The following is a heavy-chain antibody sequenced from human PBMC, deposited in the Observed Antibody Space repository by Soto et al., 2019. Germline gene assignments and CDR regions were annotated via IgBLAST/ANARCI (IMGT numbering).Heavy chain of an antibody. CDR1: GDSLINDDYF. CDR3: ARATGAGHYTP. J-gene: IGHJ5*02. D-gene: IGHD4-4*01. V-gene: IGHV4-61*08. Sequence: PSETLSLTCTVSGDSLINDDYFWGWIRQPPGKSLEWIGYIYYSGNTNYNPSLRSRATIAVDTSKNQFSLNLSSVTAADTAFYYCARATGAGHYTPWGQGTLVTVSS. CDR2: IYYSGNT.